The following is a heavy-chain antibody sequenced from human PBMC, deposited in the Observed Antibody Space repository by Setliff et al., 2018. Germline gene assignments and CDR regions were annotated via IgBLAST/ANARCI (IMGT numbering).Heavy chain of an antibody. CDR3: ARVPRFTDTRNAFDI. D-gene: IGHD5-18*01. Sequence: SETLSLTCTVSGGSISSVGYYWSWIRQHPGKGLEWIGYIYYSGNTYYNPSLKSRVTISVDTSKNRFSLKLSSVTAADTAVYYCARVPRFTDTRNAFDIWGQGTMVTVSS. V-gene: IGHV4-31*03. CDR1: GGSISSVGYY. J-gene: IGHJ3*02. CDR2: IYYSGNT.